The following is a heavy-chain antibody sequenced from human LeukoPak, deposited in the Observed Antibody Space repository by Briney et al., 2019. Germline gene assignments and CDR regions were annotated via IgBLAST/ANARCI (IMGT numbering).Heavy chain of an antibody. J-gene: IGHJ5*02. Sequence: SDTLSLTCTVSGGSISRYYWSWIRQPPGKGLEWIGYIYYSGSTNYNPSLKSRVTISVDTSKNQFSLKLTSVTAADTAVYYCARDRDGNNWFDPWGQGTLVTVSS. V-gene: IGHV4-59*01. CDR1: GGSISRYY. CDR3: ARDRDGNNWFDP. CDR2: IYYSGST. D-gene: IGHD5-24*01.